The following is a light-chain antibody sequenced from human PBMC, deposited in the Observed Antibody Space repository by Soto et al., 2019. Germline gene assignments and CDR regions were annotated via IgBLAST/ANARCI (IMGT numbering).Light chain of an antibody. J-gene: IGKJ5*01. CDR3: QQRYSTPHT. CDR2: GAS. CDR1: QSIKNY. V-gene: IGKV1-39*01. Sequence: DIQMTQSPSSLSAAIGDRVTITCRASQSIKNYLNWYQHKPGADPKLMIFGASNLESGVTSRFSGSGSGTEFTLTIRSLQTEDCATYDCQQRYSTPHTVCQWTRLEIK.